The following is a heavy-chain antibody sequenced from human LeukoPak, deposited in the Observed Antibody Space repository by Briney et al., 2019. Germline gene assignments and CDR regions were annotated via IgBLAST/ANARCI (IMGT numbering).Heavy chain of an antibody. Sequence: PGGSLRLSCAASGFISNTHEMNWVRQAPGKGLEWVSYISSSGGTIYYADSVKGRFTISRDNAKNSLYLQMNSLRVEDTGVYFCAIITIFGGMDVWGQGSTVTVSS. V-gene: IGHV3-48*03. CDR2: ISSSGGTI. CDR3: AIITIFGGMDV. CDR1: GFISNTHE. J-gene: IGHJ6*02. D-gene: IGHD3-3*01.